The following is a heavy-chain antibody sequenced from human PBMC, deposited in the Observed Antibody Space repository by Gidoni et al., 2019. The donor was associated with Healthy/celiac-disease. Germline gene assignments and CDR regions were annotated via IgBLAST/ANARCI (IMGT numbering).Heavy chain of an antibody. D-gene: IGHD3-10*01. Sequence: QLTLKESGPTLASPTQTLTLTCTFSGFSSSTSGVGVGWIRQPPGKALEWLALIYWNDDKRYSPSLKSRLTITKDNSKNQVVLTMTNMDPVDTATYYCAHRQDMVRGVVLAFDIWGQGTMVTVSS. CDR2: IYWNDDK. V-gene: IGHV2-5*01. CDR1: GFSSSTSGVG. CDR3: AHRQDMVRGVVLAFDI. J-gene: IGHJ3*02.